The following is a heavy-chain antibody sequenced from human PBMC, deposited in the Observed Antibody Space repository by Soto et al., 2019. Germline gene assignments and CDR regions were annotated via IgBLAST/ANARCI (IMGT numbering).Heavy chain of an antibody. V-gene: IGHV1-18*01. CDR2: VSAYNGNT. J-gene: IGHJ4*02. D-gene: IGHD1-7*01. CDR3: ARASRYYWNYMMY. CDR1: GYTFSNDA. Sequence: QVQLVQSGAEVKKPGASVKVSCKASGYTFSNDAITWVRQAPGQGLEWMGWVSAYNGNTNYAQKFKGRVTMTTDTPTSTAYMEIRSLRYDATAVYFCARASRYYWNYMMYWGQGTLVTVSS.